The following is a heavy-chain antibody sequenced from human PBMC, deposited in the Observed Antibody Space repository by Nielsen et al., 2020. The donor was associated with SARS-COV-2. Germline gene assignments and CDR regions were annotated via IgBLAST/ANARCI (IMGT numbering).Heavy chain of an antibody. J-gene: IGHJ4*02. CDR3: AKSRGRSYKSGYDY. CDR1: GSTSSSYV. Sequence: SPNTSCAASGSTSSSYVMHWVRQAPGKGLEWVAVISYDGSNKYYADSVKGRFTISRDNSKNTLYLQMNSLRAEDTAVYYCAKSRGRSYKSGYDYWGQGTLVTVSS. CDR2: ISYDGSNK. D-gene: IGHD1-26*01. V-gene: IGHV3-30*18.